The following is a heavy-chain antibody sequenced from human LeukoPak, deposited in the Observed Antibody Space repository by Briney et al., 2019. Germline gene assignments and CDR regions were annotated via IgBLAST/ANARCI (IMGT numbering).Heavy chain of an antibody. D-gene: IGHD3-10*01. CDR3: ARVPNYYGSEKHVDY. CDR1: GGSFSGYY. J-gene: IGHJ4*02. Sequence: PSETLSLTCAVYGGSFSGYYWSWIRQPPGKGLEWIGEINHSGSTNYNPSLKSRVTISVDTPKNQFSLKLSSVTAADTAVYYCARVPNYYGSEKHVDYWGQGTLVTVSS. V-gene: IGHV4-34*01. CDR2: INHSGST.